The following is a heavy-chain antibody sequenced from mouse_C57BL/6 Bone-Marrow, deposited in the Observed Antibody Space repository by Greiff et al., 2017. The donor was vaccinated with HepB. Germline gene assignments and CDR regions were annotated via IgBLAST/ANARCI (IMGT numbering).Heavy chain of an antibody. J-gene: IGHJ3*01. CDR1: GFTFSDYG. V-gene: IGHV5-17*01. CDR3: ARRQLRSLAY. D-gene: IGHD3-2*02. CDR2: ISSGSSTI. Sequence: EVKLMESGGGLVKPGGSLKLSCAASGFTFSDYGMHWVRQAPEKGLEWVAYISSGSSTIYYADTVKGRFTISRDNAKNTLFLQMTSLRSEDTTMYYGARRQLRSLAYWGQGTLVTVSA.